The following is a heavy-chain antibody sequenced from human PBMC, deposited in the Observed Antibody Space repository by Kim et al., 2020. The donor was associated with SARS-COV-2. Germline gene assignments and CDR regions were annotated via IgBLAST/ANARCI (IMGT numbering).Heavy chain of an antibody. CDR1: GFTFSSYS. D-gene: IGHD3-22*01. CDR2: ISSSSYI. Sequence: GGSLRLSCAASGFTFSSYSMNWVRQAPGKGLEWVSSISSSSYIYYADSVKGRFTISRDNAKNSLYLQMNSLRAEDTAVYYCARSPYYYDSSGFHFDYWGQGTLVTVSS. CDR3: ARSPYYYDSSGFHFDY. V-gene: IGHV3-21*01. J-gene: IGHJ4*02.